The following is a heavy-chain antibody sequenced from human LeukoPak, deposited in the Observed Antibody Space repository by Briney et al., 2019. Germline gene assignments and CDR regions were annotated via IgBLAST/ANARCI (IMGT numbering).Heavy chain of an antibody. D-gene: IGHD3-10*01. J-gene: IGHJ4*02. Sequence: GGSLRLSYAASGFTFNIFGMHWVRQVPGKGLEWLTFIQYNGNNKYYTESVKGRFTISRDNSKNTLYLQMNSLRTEDTAMYYCAKDNRDYYIDYWGQGTLVTVSS. CDR3: AKDNRDYYIDY. CDR1: GFTFNIFG. V-gene: IGHV3-30*02. CDR2: IQYNGNNK.